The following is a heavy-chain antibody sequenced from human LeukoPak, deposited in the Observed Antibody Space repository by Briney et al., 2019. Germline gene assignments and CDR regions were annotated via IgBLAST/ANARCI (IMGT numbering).Heavy chain of an antibody. J-gene: IGHJ3*02. CDR2: ISGSGGST. CDR3: AKDFTRGSTYYDFWSGHGVAFDI. D-gene: IGHD3-3*01. Sequence: GGSLRLSCAASGFTFSSYAMSWVRQAPGKGLEWVSAISGSGGSTYYADSVKGRFTISRDNSKNTLYLQMNSLRAEDTAVYYCAKDFTRGSTYYDFWSGHGVAFDIWGQGTMVTVSS. V-gene: IGHV3-23*01. CDR1: GFTFSSYA.